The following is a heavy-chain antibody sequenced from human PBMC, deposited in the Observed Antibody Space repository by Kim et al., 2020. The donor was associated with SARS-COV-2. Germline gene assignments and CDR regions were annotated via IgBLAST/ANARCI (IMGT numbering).Heavy chain of an antibody. V-gene: IGHV3-64D*06. Sequence: RFTISRDNSKNTLYLQMSSLRAEDTAVYYCVKEGGHLWWFGELDSYGMDVWGQGTTVTVSS. CDR3: VKEGGHLWWFGELDSYGMDV. D-gene: IGHD3-10*01. J-gene: IGHJ6*02.